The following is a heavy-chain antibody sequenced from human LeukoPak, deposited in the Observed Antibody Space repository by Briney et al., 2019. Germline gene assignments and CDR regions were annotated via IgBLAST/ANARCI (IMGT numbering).Heavy chain of an antibody. V-gene: IGHV3-7*04. J-gene: IGHJ4*02. CDR1: KFTFSSYG. D-gene: IGHD3-16*01. CDR2: INERGNEK. CDR3: ARGTYYYEF. Sequence: GGSLRLSCAASKFTFSSYGMSWVRQAPGKGLEWVAYINERGNEKNYLDSVKGRFTISRDNAKNSLYLQMTSLRAEDTAVYYCARGTYYYEFWGQGTLVTVSS.